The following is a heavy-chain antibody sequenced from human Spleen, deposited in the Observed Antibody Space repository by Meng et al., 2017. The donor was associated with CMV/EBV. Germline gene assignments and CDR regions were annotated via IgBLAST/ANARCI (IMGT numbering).Heavy chain of an antibody. J-gene: IGHJ6*02. D-gene: IGHD3-3*01. CDR2: IYYSGST. Sequence: GSLRLSCTVSGGYISSYYWSWIRQPPGKGLEWIGYIYYSGSTNYNPSLKRRDTISVDTSKNQFSLKLSSVTAADTAVYYCARVKYYDFWSGYYSRSHYYYYGMDVWGQGTTVTVSS. V-gene: IGHV4-59*12. CDR1: GGYISSYY. CDR3: ARVKYYDFWSGYYSRSHYYYYGMDV.